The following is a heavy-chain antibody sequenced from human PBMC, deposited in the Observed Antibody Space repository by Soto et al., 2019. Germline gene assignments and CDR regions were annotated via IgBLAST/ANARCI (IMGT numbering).Heavy chain of an antibody. V-gene: IGHV4-61*01. Sequence: SETLSLTCTVSGGSVSSGSYYWSWIRQPPGKGLEWIGYIYYSGSTNYNPSLKSRVTISVDTSKNQFSLQLSSVTAADTAVYYCARDRGITIFGVVRGYYGMDVWGQGTTVTVSS. D-gene: IGHD3-3*01. J-gene: IGHJ6*02. CDR1: GGSVSSGSYY. CDR2: IYYSGST. CDR3: ARDRGITIFGVVRGYYGMDV.